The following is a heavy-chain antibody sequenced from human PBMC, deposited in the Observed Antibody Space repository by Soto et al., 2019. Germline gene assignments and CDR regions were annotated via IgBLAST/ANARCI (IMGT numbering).Heavy chain of an antibody. CDR1: GGTFSSYT. CDR3: ARTPPDRDGYDEYYFDY. V-gene: IGHV1-69*02. Sequence: GASVEVSCKASGGTFSSYTSSWVRQAPGQGLEWMGRIIPILGIANYAQKFQGRVTITADKSTSTAYMELSSLRSEDTAVYYCARTPPDRDGYDEYYFDYWGQGTLVTVSS. J-gene: IGHJ4*02. CDR2: IIPILGIA. D-gene: IGHD5-12*01.